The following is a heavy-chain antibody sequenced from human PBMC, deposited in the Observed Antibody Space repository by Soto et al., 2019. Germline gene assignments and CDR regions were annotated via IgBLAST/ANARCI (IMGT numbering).Heavy chain of an antibody. CDR1: GFTFSSYA. CDR3: ARPTRGIRDQFDY. V-gene: IGHV3-30-3*01. CDR2: ISYDGSNK. Sequence: PGGSLRVSCAASGFTFSSYAMHWVRQAPGKGLEWVAVISYDGSNKYYADSVKGRFTISRDNSKNTLYLQMNSLRAEDTAVYYCARPTRGIRDQFDYWGQGTLVTVSS. J-gene: IGHJ4*02.